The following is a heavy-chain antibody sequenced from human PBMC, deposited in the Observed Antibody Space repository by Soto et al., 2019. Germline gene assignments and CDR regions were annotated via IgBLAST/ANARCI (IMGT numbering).Heavy chain of an antibody. Sequence: QVHLQESGPGLVRPSETLSLSCSVSGDSMATGGHYYNWIRHLPGKGLEWIGYIYYSGATHYSPSLRRRATISIDTSKNQFSLGLISVTAADTALYFCARDKDLEPTVWGYWGQGIQVTVSS. CDR3: ARDKDLEPTVWGY. CDR1: GDSMATGGHY. J-gene: IGHJ4*02. D-gene: IGHD7-27*01. CDR2: IYYSGAT. V-gene: IGHV4-31*02.